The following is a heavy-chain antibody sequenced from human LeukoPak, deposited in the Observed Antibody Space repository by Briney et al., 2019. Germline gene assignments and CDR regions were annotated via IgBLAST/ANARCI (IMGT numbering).Heavy chain of an antibody. V-gene: IGHV3-30*02. CDR1: GFTFSSYG. D-gene: IGHD2-2*01. CDR3: AKDLILVVPAAIRIFEEYYYYYMDV. J-gene: IGHJ6*03. Sequence: GGSLRLSCAASGFTFSSYGMHWVRQAPGKGLERVAFIRYDGSNKYYADSVKGRFTISRDNSKNTLHLQMNSLRAEDTAVYYCAKDLILVVPAAIRIFEEYYYYYMDVWGKGTTVTVSS. CDR2: IRYDGSNK.